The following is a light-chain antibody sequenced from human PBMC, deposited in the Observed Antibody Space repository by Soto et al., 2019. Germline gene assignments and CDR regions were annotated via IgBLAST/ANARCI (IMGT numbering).Light chain of an antibody. V-gene: IGKV1-5*03. Sequence: DIQMTQSPSTLSASVGDRATIACRASQNIGDWLAWYQQKPGKAPNLLIYKASTLESGVPSRFSGSGYGTEFTLAISSLQPEDFATYYCQQYNDLSTFGGGTKVDIX. CDR3: QQYNDLST. CDR1: QNIGDW. J-gene: IGKJ4*01. CDR2: KAS.